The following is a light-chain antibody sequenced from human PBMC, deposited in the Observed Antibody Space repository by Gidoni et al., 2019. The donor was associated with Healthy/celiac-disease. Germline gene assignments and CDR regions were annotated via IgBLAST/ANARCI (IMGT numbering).Light chain of an antibody. CDR1: QSISSY. Sequence: DIQMTQSPSSLSASVGDRVTITCRASQSISSYLNWYQQKPGKAPKRLIYAASSLQSGVPSRFSGSGSGTDFTLTISSLQPEDFATYYCQQSYSTPPLTFXGXTKVXIK. V-gene: IGKV1-39*01. CDR2: AAS. J-gene: IGKJ4*01. CDR3: QQSYSTPPLT.